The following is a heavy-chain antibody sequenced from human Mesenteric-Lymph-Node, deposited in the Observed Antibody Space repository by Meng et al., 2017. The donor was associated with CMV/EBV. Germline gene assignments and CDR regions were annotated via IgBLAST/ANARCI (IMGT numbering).Heavy chain of an antibody. V-gene: IGHV3-9*03. Sequence: SLKISCAASGFTFDDYAMHWVRQAPGKGLEYVSGISWNSDTIGYADSVRGRFTISRDNAKNSLYLQMNSLRGEDMALYFCAKGSRTAVTAPFDYWGQGTLVTSPQ. CDR1: GFTFDDYA. CDR2: ISWNSDTI. D-gene: IGHD2-21*02. J-gene: IGHJ4*02. CDR3: AKGSRTAVTAPFDY.